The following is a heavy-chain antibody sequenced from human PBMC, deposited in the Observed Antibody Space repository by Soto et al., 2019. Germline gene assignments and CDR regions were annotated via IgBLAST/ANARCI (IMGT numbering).Heavy chain of an antibody. CDR1: GGSVSRDSNF. V-gene: IGHV4-61*01. CDR2: IYYSGPS. CDR3: ARGYSHYAH. D-gene: IGHD4-4*01. Sequence: SETLSLTCTVSGGSVSRDSNFWSWIRQPPGKGLEWIGYIYYSGPSRYNPSLESRVTISIDSSKNQVSLTLTSVTAADTAVYYCARGYSHYAHWCRGTLVTVSS. J-gene: IGHJ4*02.